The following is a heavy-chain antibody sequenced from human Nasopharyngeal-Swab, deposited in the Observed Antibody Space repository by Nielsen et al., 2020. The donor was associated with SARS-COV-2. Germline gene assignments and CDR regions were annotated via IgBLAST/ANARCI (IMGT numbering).Heavy chain of an antibody. D-gene: IGHD3-3*01. Sequence: ASVKVSCKASGYTFTGYYMHWVRQAPGQGLEWMGWINPNSGGTNYAQKFQGWVTMTRDTSISTAYMELSRLRSDDTAVYYCARDLHYDFWSGYYGMDVWGQGTTVTVSS. CDR3: ARDLHYDFWSGYYGMDV. CDR2: INPNSGGT. V-gene: IGHV1-2*04. J-gene: IGHJ6*02. CDR1: GYTFTGYY.